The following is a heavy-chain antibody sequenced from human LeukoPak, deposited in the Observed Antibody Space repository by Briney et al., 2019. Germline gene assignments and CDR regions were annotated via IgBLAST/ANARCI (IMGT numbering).Heavy chain of an antibody. J-gene: IGHJ6*02. CDR3: ARTSGYSSSSTYYYGMDV. D-gene: IGHD6-6*01. CDR2: IIPILGIA. Sequence: ASVKVSRKASGGTFSSYTISWVRQAPGQGLEWMGRIIPILGIANYAQKFQGRVTITADKSTGTAYMELSSLRSEDTAVYYCARTSGYSSSSTYYYGMDVWGQGTTVTVSS. V-gene: IGHV1-69*02. CDR1: GGTFSSYT.